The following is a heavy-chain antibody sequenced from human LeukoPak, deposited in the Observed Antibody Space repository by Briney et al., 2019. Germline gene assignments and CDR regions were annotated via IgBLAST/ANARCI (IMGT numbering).Heavy chain of an antibody. CDR3: AREGYYGSGSPPSLYFDY. Sequence: GGSLRLSCAASGFTFRNYVIHWVHQAPGKGLEWVAVTSSDLNVKLYADSVKGRFTISRDSFRSTLYLQMNSLRPEDTAIYYCAREGYYGSGSPPSLYFDYWGQGTLVTVSS. D-gene: IGHD3-10*01. CDR1: GFTFRNYV. J-gene: IGHJ4*02. CDR2: TSSDLNVK. V-gene: IGHV3-30-3*01.